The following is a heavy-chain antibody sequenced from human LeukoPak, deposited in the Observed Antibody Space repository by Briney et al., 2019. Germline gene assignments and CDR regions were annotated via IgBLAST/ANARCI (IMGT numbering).Heavy chain of an antibody. CDR3: AREAIFGVVIVYFDY. CDR1: GGSISSGGYY. CDR2: IYHSGST. V-gene: IGHV4-30-2*01. J-gene: IGHJ4*02. D-gene: IGHD3-3*01. Sequence: KPSETLSLTCTVSGGSISSGGYYWRWIRQPPGKGLEWIGYIYHSGSTYYNPSLKSRVTISVDRSKNQFSLKLSSVTAADTAVYYCAREAIFGVVIVYFDYWGQGTLVTVSS.